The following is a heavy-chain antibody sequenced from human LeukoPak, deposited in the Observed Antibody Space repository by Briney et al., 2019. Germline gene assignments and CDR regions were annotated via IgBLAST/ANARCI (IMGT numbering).Heavy chain of an antibody. D-gene: IGHD6-13*01. CDR1: GGTFSSYA. Sequence: ASVKVSCKASGGTFSSYAISWVRQAPGQGLEWMGGIIPIFGTANYAQKFQGRVTITADESTSTAYMELSSLRSEDTAVYYCARDRGSSRWYEWFDPWGQGTLVTVSS. V-gene: IGHV1-69*13. CDR2: IIPIFGTA. J-gene: IGHJ5*02. CDR3: ARDRGSSRWYEWFDP.